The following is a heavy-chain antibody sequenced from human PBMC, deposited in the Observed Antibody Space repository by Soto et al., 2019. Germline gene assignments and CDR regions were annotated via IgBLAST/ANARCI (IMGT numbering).Heavy chain of an antibody. Sequence: GGSLRLYCTVSGFTLGDYAMSWVRPAPGKGREWVGFIRSKAYGGTTEYAASVKGRFTISRDDSKSIAYLQMNSLKTEDTAVYYCTRDRVHIVVVPAASHDYYYGMDVWGQGTTVTVS. J-gene: IGHJ6*02. CDR3: TRDRVHIVVVPAASHDYYYGMDV. D-gene: IGHD2-2*01. V-gene: IGHV3-49*04. CDR2: IRSKAYGGTT. CDR1: GFTLGDYA.